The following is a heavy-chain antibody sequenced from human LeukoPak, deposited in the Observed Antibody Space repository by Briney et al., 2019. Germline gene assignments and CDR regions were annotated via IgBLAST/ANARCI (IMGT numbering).Heavy chain of an antibody. D-gene: IGHD5-12*01. J-gene: IGHJ3*02. CDR1: GGSISSGDYY. Sequence: SETLSLTCTVSGGSISSGDYYWSWIRQPPGKGLEWIGYIYYSGSTYYNPSLKSRVTISVDTSKNQFSLKLSSVTAADTAVYYCASPARLRPVCAFDIWGQGTMVTVSS. CDR2: IYYSGST. CDR3: ASPARLRPVCAFDI. V-gene: IGHV4-30-4*08.